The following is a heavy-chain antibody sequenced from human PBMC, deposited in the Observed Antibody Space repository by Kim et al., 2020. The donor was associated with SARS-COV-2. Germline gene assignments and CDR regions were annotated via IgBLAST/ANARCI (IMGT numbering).Heavy chain of an antibody. V-gene: IGHV4-59*01. Sequence: SETLSLTCTVSGGSISSYYWSWIRQPPGKGLEWIGYIYYSGSTNYNPSLKSRVTISVDTSKNQFSLKLSSVTAADTAVYYCARGDYYDSSGYLLGYWGQGTLVTVSS. CDR2: IYYSGST. J-gene: IGHJ4*02. CDR3: ARGDYYDSSGYLLGY. CDR1: GGSISSYY. D-gene: IGHD3-22*01.